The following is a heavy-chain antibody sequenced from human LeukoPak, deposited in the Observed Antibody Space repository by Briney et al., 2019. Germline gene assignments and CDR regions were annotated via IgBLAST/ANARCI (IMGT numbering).Heavy chain of an antibody. CDR2: ISPTGGGT. J-gene: IGHJ3*02. CDR3: AKRDSSWYEWGAFDI. Sequence: ASVMVSCKASGYTFTDYYIHWVRQAPGQGLEWMGWISPTGGGTNYAQIFQGRLTMTRDTSISTVYMDLSRLTSDDTAVYYCAKRDSSWYEWGAFDIWGRGTMVTVSS. CDR1: GYTFTDYY. D-gene: IGHD6-13*01. V-gene: IGHV1-2*02.